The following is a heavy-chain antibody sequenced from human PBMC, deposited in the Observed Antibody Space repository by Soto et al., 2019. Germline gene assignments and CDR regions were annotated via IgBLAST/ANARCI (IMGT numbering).Heavy chain of an antibody. J-gene: IGHJ4*02. D-gene: IGHD6-19*01. CDR1: GGSISSSSYY. Sequence: SETLSLTCTVSGGSISSSSYYWGWIRQPPGKGLEWIGSIYYSGSTYYNPSLKSRVTISVDTSKNQFSLKLSSVTAADTAVYYCALPKYSSGPAHYWGQGTLVTVSS. CDR3: ALPKYSSGPAHY. CDR2: IYYSGST. V-gene: IGHV4-39*01.